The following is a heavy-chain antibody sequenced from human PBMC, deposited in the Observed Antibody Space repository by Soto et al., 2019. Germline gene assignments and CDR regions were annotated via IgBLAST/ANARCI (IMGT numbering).Heavy chain of an antibody. V-gene: IGHV4-31*03. CDR2: IYYSGST. Sequence: QVQLQESGPGLVKPSQTLSLTCTVSGGSISSGGYSWSWIRHHPGKGLGWMGYIYYSGSTYYNPSLTSRVTISVDTSKNQFALKLSSVTAADTAVYYCARGGIAAAAPPDYWGQGTLVTVSS. CDR3: ARGGIAAAAPPDY. J-gene: IGHJ4*02. D-gene: IGHD6-13*01. CDR1: GGSISSGGYS.